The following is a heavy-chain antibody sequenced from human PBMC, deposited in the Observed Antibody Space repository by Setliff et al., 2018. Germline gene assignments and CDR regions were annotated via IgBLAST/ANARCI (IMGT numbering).Heavy chain of an antibody. V-gene: IGHV4-59*12. D-gene: IGHD1-26*01. Sequence: SETLSLTCTVSGGSISSYYWSWIRQPPGKGLEWIGSVYYRGSTYYNPSLKSRVTVSVDTSKNQFSLKLSSVTAADTAVYYCARRGGYSGSYYYYYCMDVWGKGTTVTVSS. CDR1: GGSISSYY. CDR3: ARRGGYSGSYYYYYCMDV. CDR2: VYYRGST. J-gene: IGHJ6*03.